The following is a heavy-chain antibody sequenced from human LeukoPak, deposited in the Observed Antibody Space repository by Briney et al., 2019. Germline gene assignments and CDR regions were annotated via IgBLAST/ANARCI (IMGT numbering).Heavy chain of an antibody. CDR1: GFTFSSYS. V-gene: IGHV3-48*01. CDR2: ISSSSSTM. D-gene: IGHD2-2*01. J-gene: IGHJ3*02. Sequence: PGGSLRLSCAASGFTFSSYSMNWVRQAPGKGLEWVSYISSSSSTMYYADSVKGRLTISRDNAKNSLYLQMNSLRAEDTAVYYCARVPRYCSSTSCPPDAFDIWGQGTMVTVSS. CDR3: ARVPRYCSSTSCPPDAFDI.